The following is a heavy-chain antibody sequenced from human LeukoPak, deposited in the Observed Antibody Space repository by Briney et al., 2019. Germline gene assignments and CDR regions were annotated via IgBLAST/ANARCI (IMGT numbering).Heavy chain of an antibody. CDR2: IYSGGST. V-gene: IGHV3-66*01. CDR1: GFTVSSNY. J-gene: IGHJ3*02. Sequence: GGSLRLSCVVSGFTVSSNYMSWVRQAPGKGLEWVSVIYSGGSTYYADSVKGRFAISRDNSKNTLYLQMGSLRAEDMAVYYCAREDYSAYAFDIWGQGTMVTVSS. CDR3: AREDYSAYAFDI. D-gene: IGHD4-11*01.